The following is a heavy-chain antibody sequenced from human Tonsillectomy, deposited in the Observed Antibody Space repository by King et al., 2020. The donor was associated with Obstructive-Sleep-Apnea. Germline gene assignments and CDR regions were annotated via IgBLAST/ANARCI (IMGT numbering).Heavy chain of an antibody. CDR2: ISDSGSST. V-gene: IGHV3-23*01. J-gene: IGHJ4*02. CDR3: AKGGDYYDSGSAYFDF. Sequence: VQSGGSLRLSCAASGFTFRNYAMSWVRQAPGKGLEWVSTISDSGSSTYYADSVKGRFTISRDNSKNTLYLQMSSLRAKDTAVYYCAKGGDYYDSGSAYFDFWGQGNLVTVSS. CDR1: GFTFRNYA. D-gene: IGHD3-22*01.